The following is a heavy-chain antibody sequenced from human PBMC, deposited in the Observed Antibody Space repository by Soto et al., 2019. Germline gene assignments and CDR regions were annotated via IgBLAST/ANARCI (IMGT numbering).Heavy chain of an antibody. CDR2: ISIGSTTI. J-gene: IGHJ4*02. V-gene: IGHV3-48*01. CDR1: GFTFSSYS. D-gene: IGHD4-17*01. Sequence: QSGGSLRLSCAASGFTFSSYSMNWVRQAPGKGLEWVSYISIGSTTIFYADSVKGRFTISRDNAKNSLYLHMNSLRAEDTAVYYCARGSAYSDYDLEYWGQGTLVTVSS. CDR3: ARGSAYSDYDLEY.